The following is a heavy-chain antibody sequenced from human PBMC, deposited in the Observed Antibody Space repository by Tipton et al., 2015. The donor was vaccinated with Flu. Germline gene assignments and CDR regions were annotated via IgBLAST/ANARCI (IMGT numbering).Heavy chain of an antibody. Sequence: TLSLTCTISGDSISSDYYWGWIRQPLGKGLEWIGNVHRGGSALDKPSLSSRVTISADTSKNQFSLKLTSVTATDTAVYYCARRDVSNYVSNPKSWFDSWGQGTLVTVSS. CDR3: ARRDVSNYVSNPKSWFDS. D-gene: IGHD4-11*01. CDR1: GDSISSDYY. J-gene: IGHJ5*01. CDR2: VHRGGSA. V-gene: IGHV4-38-2*02.